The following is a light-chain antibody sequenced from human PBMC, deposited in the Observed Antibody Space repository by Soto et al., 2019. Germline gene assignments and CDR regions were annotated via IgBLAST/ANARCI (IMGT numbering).Light chain of an antibody. CDR2: GAS. V-gene: IGKV3-15*01. CDR3: QQYNNWPPIP. Sequence: EIVMTQSPATLSVSPGERATLSCRASQTVSSNLAWYQQKAGQSPRLLIYGASTRATSIPARFSGSGSGTEFTLTISSLQSEDFAIYYCQQYNNWPPIPFGQGTRLEIK. CDR1: QTVSSN. J-gene: IGKJ5*01.